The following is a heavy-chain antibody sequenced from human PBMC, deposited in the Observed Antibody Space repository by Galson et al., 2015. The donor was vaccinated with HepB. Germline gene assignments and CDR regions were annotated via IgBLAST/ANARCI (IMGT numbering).Heavy chain of an antibody. CDR2: TYYRARWYS. Sequence: CAISGDSVSSNSAAWYWIRQSPSRGLEWLGRTYYRARWYSDYAVSMRSRMSINADTSKNQFSLQLKSVTPEDTATYYCATVAGTIYNYRMDVWGQGTTVTVSS. CDR1: GDSVSSNSAA. D-gene: IGHD2-15*01. CDR3: ATVAGTIYNYRMDV. V-gene: IGHV6-1*01. J-gene: IGHJ6*02.